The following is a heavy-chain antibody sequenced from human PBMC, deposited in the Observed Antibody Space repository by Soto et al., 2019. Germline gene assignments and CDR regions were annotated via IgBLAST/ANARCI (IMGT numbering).Heavy chain of an antibody. V-gene: IGHV1-3*01. CDR1: GYTFTSYA. Sequence: ASVKVSCKASGYTFTSYAMHWVRQAPGQRLEWMGWINAGNGNTKYSQKFQGRVTITRDTSASTAYMELSSLRSEDTAVYYCARSYYYCSGYYSEQLPHCGQGSLVPVSA. CDR3: ARSYYYCSGYYSEQLPH. CDR2: INAGNGNT. D-gene: IGHD3-22*01. J-gene: IGHJ1*01.